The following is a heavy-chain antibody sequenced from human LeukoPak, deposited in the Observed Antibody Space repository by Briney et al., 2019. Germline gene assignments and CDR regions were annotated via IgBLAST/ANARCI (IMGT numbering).Heavy chain of an antibody. CDR1: GFTFSSYG. CDR3: ARGPSGYSGYDEWYMDV. J-gene: IGHJ6*03. Sequence: GGSLRLSCAASGFTFSSYGMSWVRQAPGKGLKWVSDISASGGSTYYADSVKGRFTISRDNSKKTLHLQMNSLRAEDTAVYYCARGPSGYSGYDEWYMDVWGKGTTVTVSS. CDR2: ISASGGST. V-gene: IGHV3-23*01. D-gene: IGHD5-12*01.